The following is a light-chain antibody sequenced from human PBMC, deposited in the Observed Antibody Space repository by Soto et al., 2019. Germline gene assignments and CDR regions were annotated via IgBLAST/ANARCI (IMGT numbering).Light chain of an antibody. Sequence: EIVMTQSPGTLSLSPVERATLSCRASQTVRSNLAWYQQKPGQAPRLLIYGASTRATGIPARFSGSGSGTEFTLIISSLQSEDFAVYYCQQFNNWPRTFGQGTKVDI. V-gene: IGKV3-15*01. J-gene: IGKJ1*01. CDR3: QQFNNWPRT. CDR2: GAS. CDR1: QTVRSN.